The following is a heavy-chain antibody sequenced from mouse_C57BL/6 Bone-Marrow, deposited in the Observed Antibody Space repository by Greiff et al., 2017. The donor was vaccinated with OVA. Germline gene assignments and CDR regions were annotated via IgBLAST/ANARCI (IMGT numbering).Heavy chain of an antibody. D-gene: IGHD2-1*01. Sequence: EVQLQQSGAELVRPGASVKLSCTASGFNIKDDYMHWVKQRPEQGLEWIGWIDPENGDTEYASKFQGKATITADTSSNTAYLQLSSLTSEDTAVYYCTTRSLLCYAMDYWGQGTSVTVSS. CDR3: TTRSLLCYAMDY. V-gene: IGHV14-4*01. J-gene: IGHJ4*01. CDR2: IDPENGDT. CDR1: GFNIKDDY.